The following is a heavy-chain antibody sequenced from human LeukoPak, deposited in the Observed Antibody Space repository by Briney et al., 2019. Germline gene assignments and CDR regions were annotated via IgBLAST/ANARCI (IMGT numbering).Heavy chain of an antibody. CDR3: ARDRDCGGDCYGY. CDR2: IYTSGST. D-gene: IGHD2-21*01. J-gene: IGHJ4*02. CDR1: GGSISSGSYY. V-gene: IGHV4-61*02. Sequence: SETLSLTCTVSGGSISSGSYYWSWIRPPAGKGLEWIGRIYTSGSTNYNPSLKSRVTISVDTSKNQFSLKLSSVTAADTAVYYCARDRDCGGDCYGYWGQGTLVTVSS.